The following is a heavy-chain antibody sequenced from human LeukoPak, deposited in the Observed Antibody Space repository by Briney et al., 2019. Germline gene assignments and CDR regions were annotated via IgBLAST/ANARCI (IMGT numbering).Heavy chain of an antibody. Sequence: GGSLRLSCAASGFTFSSYAMHWVRQAPGKGLEWVAVISYDGSNEYYADSVKGRFTISRDNSKNTLYLQMDSLRTEDTAVYYCAKDRSPFDNWGQGTLVTVSS. V-gene: IGHV3-30*04. J-gene: IGHJ4*02. CDR2: ISYDGSNE. CDR3: AKDRSPFDN. CDR1: GFTFSSYA.